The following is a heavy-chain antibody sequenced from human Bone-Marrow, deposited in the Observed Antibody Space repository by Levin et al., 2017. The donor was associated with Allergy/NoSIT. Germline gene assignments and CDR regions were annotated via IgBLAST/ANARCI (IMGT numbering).Heavy chain of an antibody. V-gene: IGHV3-74*01. CDR3: SRDLLGADDY. Sequence: PGGSLRLSCAASGFIFGDYWMHWVRQAPGKGLEWVSRSNEDGSIKNYADSVKDRFTISRDNVKNTLYLQMNSLRVEDTAIYYCSRDLLGADDYWGQGTLVTVSS. D-gene: IGHD4/OR15-4a*01. CDR2: SNEDGSIK. CDR1: GFIFGDYW. J-gene: IGHJ4*02.